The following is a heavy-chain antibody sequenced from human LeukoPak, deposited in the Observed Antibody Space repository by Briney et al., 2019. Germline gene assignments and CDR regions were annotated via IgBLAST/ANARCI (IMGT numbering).Heavy chain of an antibody. D-gene: IGHD7-27*01. CDR2: IYTSGST. CDR3: ARGKLGDFDY. CDR1: GGSISSGSYY. V-gene: IGHV4-61*02. J-gene: IGHJ4*02. Sequence: PSQTLSLTCTVSGGSISSGSYYWSWIRQPAGTGLEWIGRIYTSGSTHYNPSLKSRVTISVDTSKNQFSLKLSSVTAADTAVYYCARGKLGDFDYWGQGTLVTVSS.